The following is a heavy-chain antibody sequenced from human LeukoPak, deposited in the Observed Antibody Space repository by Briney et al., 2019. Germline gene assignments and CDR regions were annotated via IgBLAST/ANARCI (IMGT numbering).Heavy chain of an antibody. CDR3: ARARGVTISRPLYGMDV. V-gene: IGHV4-61*01. CDR1: GGSVSSGSYY. J-gene: IGHJ6*02. CDR2: INHSGST. D-gene: IGHD3-3*01. Sequence: PSETLSLTCTVSGGSVSSGSYYWSWIRQPPGKGLEWIGEINHSGSTNYNPSLKSRVTISVDTSKNQFSLKLSSVTAADTAVYYCARARGVTISRPLYGMDVWGQGTTVTVSS.